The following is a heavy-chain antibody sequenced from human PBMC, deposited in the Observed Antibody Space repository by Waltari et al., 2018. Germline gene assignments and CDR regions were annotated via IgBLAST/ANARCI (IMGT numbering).Heavy chain of an antibody. CDR3: ARGGRGYSYGYLDY. J-gene: IGHJ4*02. CDR2: INNSGST. V-gene: IGHV4-34*01. D-gene: IGHD5-18*01. Sequence: QVQLQQWGAGLLKPSETLSLTCAVYGGSFSGYYWSWIRQPPGKGLEWIGEINNSGSTNDNPSLKSRVTISVDTSKNQFSLKLSSVTAADTAVYYCARGGRGYSYGYLDYWGQGTLVTVSS. CDR1: GGSFSGYY.